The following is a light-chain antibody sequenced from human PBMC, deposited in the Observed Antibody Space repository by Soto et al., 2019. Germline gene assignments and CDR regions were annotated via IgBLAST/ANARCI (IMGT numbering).Light chain of an antibody. CDR1: QTVGGH. V-gene: IGKV3-11*01. CDR3: QHHSNWLRT. J-gene: IGKJ4*01. Sequence: EVVLTQSPVTLSLSPGERATLSCRASQTVGGHFAWYQQKPGQAPRLLISETTHRATGIPGRFSGSGSGTDVTLTISSLEREDFAVYYCQHHSNWLRTFGGGTKVEIE. CDR2: ETT.